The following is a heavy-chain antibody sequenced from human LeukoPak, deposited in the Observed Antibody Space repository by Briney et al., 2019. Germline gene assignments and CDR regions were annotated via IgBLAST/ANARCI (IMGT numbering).Heavy chain of an antibody. J-gene: IGHJ4*02. CDR1: GFNFGDYA. V-gene: IGHV3-49*03. CDR2: ITNKAFGGTA. Sequence: GGSLRLSCTASGFNFGDYAMSWFRQAPEKGLEGVGFITNKAFGGTAEYAASVKGRFTISRDDSRSIAYLQMDNLRTEDTGVYYCTRDEYGVGSNFFDYWGQGTLVTVSS. CDR3: TRDEYGVGSNFFDY. D-gene: IGHD2-8*01.